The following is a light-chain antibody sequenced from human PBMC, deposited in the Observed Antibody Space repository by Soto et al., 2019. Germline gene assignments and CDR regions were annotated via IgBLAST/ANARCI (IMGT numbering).Light chain of an antibody. CDR1: SSDVGSYTR. Sequence: QSALTQPPSVSGSPGQSVTISCTGSSSDVGSYTRVSWYQQPPGTAPKLIIYEVSNRPSGVPDRFSGSTSGNTASLTISGLQAEDEADYYCSSCTDSRTPCAFGTGTKLTVL. CDR3: SSCTDSRTPCA. V-gene: IGLV2-18*02. CDR2: EVS. J-gene: IGLJ1*01.